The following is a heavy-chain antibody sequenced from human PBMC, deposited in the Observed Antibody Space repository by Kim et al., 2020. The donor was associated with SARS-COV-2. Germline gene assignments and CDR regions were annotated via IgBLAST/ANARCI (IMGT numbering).Heavy chain of an antibody. CDR3: AQLPYYCTPASDH. D-gene: IGHD3-10*01. V-gene: IGHV3-23*01. Sequence: GDSVEGRFTISRDNARTTLYLQMNSLRVEDTAVYYCAQLPYYCTPASDHWGQGTLVTVAS. J-gene: IGHJ4*02.